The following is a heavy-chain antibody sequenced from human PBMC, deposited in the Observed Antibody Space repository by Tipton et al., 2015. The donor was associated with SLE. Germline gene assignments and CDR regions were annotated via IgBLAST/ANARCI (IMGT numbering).Heavy chain of an antibody. V-gene: IGHV3-66*01. CDR1: GFTVSSNY. D-gene: IGHD3-10*01. Sequence: QLVQSGGGLVQPGGSLRLSCAASGFTVSSNYMSWVRQAPGKGLEWVSVIYSGGSTYYADSVKGRFTISRDNSKNTLYLQMNSLRAEDTAVYYCASRYNYYGSGSYAFDIWGQGTMVTVSS. J-gene: IGHJ3*02. CDR3: ASRYNYYGSGSYAFDI. CDR2: IYSGGST.